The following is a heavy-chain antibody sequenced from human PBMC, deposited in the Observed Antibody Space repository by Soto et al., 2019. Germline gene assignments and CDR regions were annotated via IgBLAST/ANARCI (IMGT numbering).Heavy chain of an antibody. CDR3: AKDLGGRNNWNDALDY. Sequence: HPGWSLRLSCAASGFTFSSYGMHWVRQAPGKGLEWVAVISYDGSNKYYADSVKGRFTISRDNSKNTLYLQMNSLRAEDTAVYYCAKDLGGRNNWNDALDYWGQGTLVTVSS. CDR1: GFTFSSYG. J-gene: IGHJ4*02. CDR2: ISYDGSNK. D-gene: IGHD1-20*01. V-gene: IGHV3-30*18.